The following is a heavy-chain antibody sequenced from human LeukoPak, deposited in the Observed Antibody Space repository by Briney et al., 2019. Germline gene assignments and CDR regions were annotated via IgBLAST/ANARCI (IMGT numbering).Heavy chain of an antibody. CDR3: ARDREFVRGYYYFDY. J-gene: IGHJ4*02. Sequence: PGGSLRLSCAASGFTFSSYSMNWVRQAPGKGLEWVSSISSSSSYIYYADSVKGRLTISRDNAKNSLYLQMNSLRAEDTAVYYCARDREFVRGYYYFDYWGQGTLVTVSS. CDR2: ISSSSSYI. V-gene: IGHV3-21*01. CDR1: GFTFSSYS. D-gene: IGHD3-10*01.